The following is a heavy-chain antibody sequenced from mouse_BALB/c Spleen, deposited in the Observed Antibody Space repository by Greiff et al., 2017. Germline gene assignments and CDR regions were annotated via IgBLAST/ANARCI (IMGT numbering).Heavy chain of an antibody. CDR2: ISYSGST. CDR3: ARGDYLDGAMDY. D-gene: IGHD1-1*01. CDR1: GYSITSDYA. V-gene: IGHV3-2*02. Sequence: EVKLMESGPGLVKPSQSLSLTCTVTGYSITSDYAWNWIRQFPGNKLEWMGYISYSGSTSYNPSLKSRISITRDTSKNQFFLQLNSVTTEDTATYYCARGDYLDGAMDYWGQGTSVTVSS. J-gene: IGHJ4*01.